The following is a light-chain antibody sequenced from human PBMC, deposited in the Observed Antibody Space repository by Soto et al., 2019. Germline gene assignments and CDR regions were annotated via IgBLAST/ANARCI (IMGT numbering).Light chain of an antibody. V-gene: IGKV3-15*01. Sequence: IVLTQSPATLSLSPGKRATLSCRASQNISNYLIWYQQKPGQTPRLVIHGASNRATGVPARFSGSGSGTDFTLTISSLQSEDFAVYYCLQYDDWHRTFGQGTKVDIK. J-gene: IGKJ1*01. CDR2: GAS. CDR1: QNISNY. CDR3: LQYDDWHRT.